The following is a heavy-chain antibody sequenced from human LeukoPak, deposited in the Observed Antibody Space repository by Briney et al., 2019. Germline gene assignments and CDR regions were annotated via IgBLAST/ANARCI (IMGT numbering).Heavy chain of an antibody. D-gene: IGHD3-10*01. Sequence: GGSLRLSCAASGFTFSSYAMHWVRQAPGEGLEWVAVIYSGGRADYADSVKGRFTISRDNSRSMLYLQMKSLRPEDTAVYYCAREIGRGVISPYFDSWGQGTLVTVSS. J-gene: IGHJ4*02. CDR2: IYSGGRA. V-gene: IGHV3-66*01. CDR1: GFTFSSYA. CDR3: AREIGRGVISPYFDS.